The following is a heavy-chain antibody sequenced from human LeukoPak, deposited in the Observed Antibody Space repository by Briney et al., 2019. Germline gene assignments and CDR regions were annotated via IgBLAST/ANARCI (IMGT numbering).Heavy chain of an antibody. D-gene: IGHD6-19*01. CDR2: ISGSGGST. CDR3: ARDRGYSSFDY. V-gene: IGHV3-23*01. Sequence: GGSLRLSCAASGFTFSNYAMSWVRQAPGKGLEWVSVISGSGGSTYYVDSVQGRFTISRDNAKNSLYLQMNSLRAEDTAVYYCARDRGYSSFDYWGQGTLVTVSS. J-gene: IGHJ4*02. CDR1: GFTFSNYA.